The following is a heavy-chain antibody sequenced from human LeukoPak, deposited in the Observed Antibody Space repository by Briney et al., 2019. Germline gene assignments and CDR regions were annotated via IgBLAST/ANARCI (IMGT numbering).Heavy chain of an antibody. J-gene: IGHJ5*02. CDR2: INPNSGGT. V-gene: IGHV1-2*02. Sequence: ASVKVSCKASGYTFTGYYMHWVRQAPGQGLEGMGWINPNSGGTNYAQKFQGRVTMTRDTSISTAYMELSRLRSDDTAVYYCAREDIVVVPAAMMAWFDPWGQGTLVTVSS. CDR3: AREDIVVVPAAMMAWFDP. D-gene: IGHD2-2*01. CDR1: GYTFTGYY.